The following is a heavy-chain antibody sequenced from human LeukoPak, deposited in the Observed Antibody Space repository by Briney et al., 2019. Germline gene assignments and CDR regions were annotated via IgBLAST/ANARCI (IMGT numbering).Heavy chain of an antibody. J-gene: IGHJ4*02. D-gene: IGHD6-19*01. CDR3: ARSSRIAVAGTIDY. CDR1: GYTFTSYG. V-gene: IGHV1-18*01. CDR2: ISAYNGNT. Sequence: ASVKVSCKGSGYTFTSYGISWVRQAPGQGLEWMGWISAYNGNTNYAQKLQGRVTMTTDTSTSTAYMELRSLRSDDTAVYYCARSSRIAVAGTIDYWGQGTLVTVSS.